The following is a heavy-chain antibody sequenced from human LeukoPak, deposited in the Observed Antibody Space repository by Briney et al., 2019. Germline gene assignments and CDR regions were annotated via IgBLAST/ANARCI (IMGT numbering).Heavy chain of an antibody. CDR3: AKPLVGVASITY. Sequence: GGSLRLSCAASGFTFSSYSMSWARQAPGEGLEWVSAISGSSTTYYADSVKGRFTISRDNSKNTLYLQMNSLRAEDTAVYYCAKPLVGVASITYWGQGTLVTVSS. V-gene: IGHV3-23*01. J-gene: IGHJ4*02. CDR1: GFTFSSYS. CDR2: ISGSSTT. D-gene: IGHD5-12*01.